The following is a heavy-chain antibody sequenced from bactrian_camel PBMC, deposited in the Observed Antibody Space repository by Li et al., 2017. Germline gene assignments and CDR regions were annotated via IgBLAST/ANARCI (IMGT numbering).Heavy chain of an antibody. CDR1: GDMLRTYC. CDR2: IDTDGAT. Sequence: HVQLVESGGGAVQAGGSLRLSCAASGDMLRTYCMGWFRQPPGKEREGVASIDTDGATKYASAVKGRFTVAKDNAKLTLYLQMNSLNPEDTAMYYCAVDLSGLSWNEPQRLTSPIYNYWGQGTQVTVS. CDR3: AVDLSGLSWNEPQRLTSPIYNY. D-gene: IGHD6*01. V-gene: IGHV3S53*01. J-gene: IGHJ4*01.